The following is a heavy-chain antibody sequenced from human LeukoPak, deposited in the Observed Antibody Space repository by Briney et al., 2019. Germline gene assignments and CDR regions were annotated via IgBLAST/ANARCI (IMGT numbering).Heavy chain of an antibody. CDR2: INPSCCRT. J-gene: IGHJ5*02. CDR3: AIGGNVVVVAAIHNWFDP. D-gene: IGHD2-15*01. Sequence: ASVKVSCKASGYTFTSYYMHWVRQAPGQGLEWMGIINPSCCRTSYAQKFQGREIMTRDTSTSTVYMELSSLRSEDTAVYYSAIGGNVVVVAAIHNWFDPWGQGTLVTVSS. V-gene: IGHV1-46*01. CDR1: GYTFTSYY.